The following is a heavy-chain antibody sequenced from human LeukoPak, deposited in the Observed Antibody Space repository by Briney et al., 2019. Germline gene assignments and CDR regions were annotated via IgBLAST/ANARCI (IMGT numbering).Heavy chain of an antibody. CDR1: GFTFSSHA. Sequence: VGSLRLSCAASGFTFSSHAMSWVRQAPGKGLEWVSTISVSGGSTYYADSVKGRFTISRDNSKNTLYLQMNSLRAADTAVYYCAKSRIGPDGYDSSSYYGMDVRGQGKAVIVS. CDR3: AKSRIGPDGYDSSSYYGMDV. D-gene: IGHD5-24*01. CDR2: ISVSGGST. V-gene: IGHV3-23*01. J-gene: IGHJ6*02.